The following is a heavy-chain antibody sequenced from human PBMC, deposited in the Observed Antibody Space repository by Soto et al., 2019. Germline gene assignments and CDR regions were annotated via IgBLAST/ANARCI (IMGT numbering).Heavy chain of an antibody. D-gene: IGHD2-2*01. J-gene: IGHJ6*03. V-gene: IGHV1-18*01. CDR2: ISAYNGNT. CDR1: GYTFTSYG. Sequence: QVQLVQSGAEVKKPGASVKVSCKASGYTFTSYGISWVRQAPGQGLEWMGWISAYNGNTNYAQKRQGRVTLTTNTSTSTAYMEVRRVRAHDTAVYDCAGDACVGYSSSTSCYVGFWLDYYYYIDVWGKGTTVTVSS. CDR3: AGDACVGYSSSTSCYVGFWLDYYYYIDV.